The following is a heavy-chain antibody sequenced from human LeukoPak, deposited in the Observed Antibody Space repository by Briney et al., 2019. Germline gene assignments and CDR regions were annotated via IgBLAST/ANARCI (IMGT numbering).Heavy chain of an antibody. Sequence: GASVKVSCKASGYTFTCYCMNWVRQAPGQGLEWMGWINSDSGFTKYAQKFQGRVTMTRDTSITTVYMDLTRLTSDDTAVYYCARNFDMKGFDPWGQGTLVTVSS. CDR2: INSDSGFT. J-gene: IGHJ5*02. CDR3: ARNFDMKGFDP. V-gene: IGHV1-2*02. CDR1: GYTFTCYC. D-gene: IGHD3-9*01.